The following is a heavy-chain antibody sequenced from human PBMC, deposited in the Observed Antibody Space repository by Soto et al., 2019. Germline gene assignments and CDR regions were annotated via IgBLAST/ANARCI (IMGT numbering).Heavy chain of an antibody. V-gene: IGHV4-59*01. D-gene: IGHD4-17*01. CDR3: ARHPYGDYAGLDY. CDR1: GGSINIYY. Sequence: SETLSLTCPVSGGSINIYYWSWIRPTPGKGLEWIGYIYYTGSTNYNPSLKSRVTISVDTSKNQFSLKLSSVTTADTAVYYCARHPYGDYAGLDYWGQGTLVTVSS. CDR2: IYYTGST. J-gene: IGHJ4*02.